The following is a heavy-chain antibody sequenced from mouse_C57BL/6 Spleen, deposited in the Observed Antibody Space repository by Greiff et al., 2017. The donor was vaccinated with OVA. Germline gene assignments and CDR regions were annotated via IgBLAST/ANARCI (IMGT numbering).Heavy chain of an antibody. D-gene: IGHD2-1*01. CDR2: IYPGDGDT. CDR1: GYAFSSYW. Sequence: QVQLQQSGAELVKPGASVKISCKASGYAFSSYWMNWVKQRPGKGLEWIGQIYPGDGDTNYNGKLKGKATLNADKSSSTAYMQLSSRTSEDSAVYFCARGPYGNYDWYFDVWGTGTTVTVSS. CDR3: ARGPYGNYDWYFDV. V-gene: IGHV1-80*01. J-gene: IGHJ1*03.